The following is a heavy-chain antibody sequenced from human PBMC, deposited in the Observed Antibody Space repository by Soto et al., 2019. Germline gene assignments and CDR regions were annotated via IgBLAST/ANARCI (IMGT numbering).Heavy chain of an antibody. D-gene: IGHD5-18*01. CDR3: VRAGCARGYGFQH. CDR2: ITTSSSTT. J-gene: IGHJ1*01. Sequence: PGRPLRLSCVASGYTISTFNMNRVRQAPGKGLEWVSYITTSSSTTYYADSVKGRFTISRDNAKNSLYLQMDSLRAEDTAVYYCVRAGCARGYGFQHWGQGTVVTVSS. V-gene: IGHV3-48*01. CDR1: GYTISTFN.